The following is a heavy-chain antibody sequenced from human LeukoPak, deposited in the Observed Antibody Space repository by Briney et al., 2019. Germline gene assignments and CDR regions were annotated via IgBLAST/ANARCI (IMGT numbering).Heavy chain of an antibody. Sequence: GSSVKVSCKASGGTFSSYAISWVRQAPGQGLEWMGGIIPIFGTANYAQKFQGRVTITRDTPASTAYMELSSLRSEDTAVYYCARDGGEWELLPVGNWFDPWGQGTLVTVSS. CDR2: IIPIFGTA. J-gene: IGHJ5*02. CDR3: ARDGGEWELLPVGNWFDP. V-gene: IGHV1-69*05. D-gene: IGHD1-26*01. CDR1: GGTFSSYA.